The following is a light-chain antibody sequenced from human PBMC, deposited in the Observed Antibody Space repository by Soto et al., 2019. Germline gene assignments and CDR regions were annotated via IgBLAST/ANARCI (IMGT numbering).Light chain of an antibody. V-gene: IGKV3D-15*01. CDR2: GAT. Sequence: EVVMTQSPATLSVSPGERATLSCRASQTVRDNLGWYQQKPGQPPRLLIYGATTRATGIPARFSGSGSGTDFTLTISRLEPEDFAVYYCQQYNNWPPITFGQGTRLEI. CDR1: QTVRDN. J-gene: IGKJ5*01. CDR3: QQYNNWPPIT.